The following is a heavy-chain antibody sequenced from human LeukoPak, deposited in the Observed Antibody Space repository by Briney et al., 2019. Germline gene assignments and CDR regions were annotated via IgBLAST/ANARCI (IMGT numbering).Heavy chain of an antibody. CDR2: ISSSGSTI. V-gene: IGHV3-48*03. CDR1: GFTFSSYE. D-gene: IGHD5-24*01. J-gene: IGHJ4*02. CDR3: ARESRASHFDY. Sequence: GGSLRLSCAASGFTFSSYEMNWVRQAPGKGLEWVSYISSSGSTIYYADSVKGRFTISRDNSKNTLYLQMNSLRAEDTAVYYCARESRASHFDYWGQGTLVTVSS.